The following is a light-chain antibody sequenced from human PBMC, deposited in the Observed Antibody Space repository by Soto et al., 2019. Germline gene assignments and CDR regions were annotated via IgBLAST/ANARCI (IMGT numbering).Light chain of an antibody. V-gene: IGKV3-20*01. Sequence: EIVLTQSPGTLSLSPGERATLSCRASQSVSSSYLAWYQQKPGQAPRLLIYGASSRATGIPDRFSGSGSGTDVTLTISRLELEDFAVYYCQQYGSSSYTFGQGTKLEIK. CDR1: QSVSSSY. CDR3: QQYGSSSYT. J-gene: IGKJ2*01. CDR2: GAS.